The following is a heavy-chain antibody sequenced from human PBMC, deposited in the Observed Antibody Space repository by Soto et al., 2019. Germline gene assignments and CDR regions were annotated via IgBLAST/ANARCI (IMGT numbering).Heavy chain of an antibody. D-gene: IGHD5-18*01. CDR2: ISSSSSYT. CDR1: GFPFRDYY. CDR3: ARDKAQLWSGYYYGMDV. J-gene: IGHJ6*02. V-gene: IGHV3-11*06. Sequence: GGSLRLSCAASGFPFRDYYMSWISPTPGKGLEWVSYISSSSSYTNYADSVKGRFTISRDNAKNSLYLQMNSLRAEDTAVYYCARDKAQLWSGYYYGMDVWGQGTTVTVSS.